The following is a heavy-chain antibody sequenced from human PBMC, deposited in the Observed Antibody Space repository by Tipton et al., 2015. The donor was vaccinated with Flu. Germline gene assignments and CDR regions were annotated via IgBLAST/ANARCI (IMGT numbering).Heavy chain of an antibody. J-gene: IGHJ3*02. V-gene: IGHV4-39*07. CDR3: ARAPPARGRRLNAFDI. CDR2: IYYSGST. D-gene: IGHD3-16*01. Sequence: TLSPTCTVSGGSISSSSYYWGWIRQPPGKGLEWIGSIYYSGSTYYNPSLKSRVTISVDTSKNQFSLKLSSVTAADTAVYYCARAPPARGRRLNAFDIWGQGTMVTVSS. CDR1: GGSISSSSYY.